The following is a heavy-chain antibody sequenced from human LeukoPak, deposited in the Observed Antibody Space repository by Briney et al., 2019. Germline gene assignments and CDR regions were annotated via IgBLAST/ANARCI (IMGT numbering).Heavy chain of an antibody. CDR3: ARGVRMAMIYYFDY. V-gene: IGHV3-21*01. D-gene: IGHD3-22*01. Sequence: PGGSLRLSCAASGFTFSDHYMDWVRQAPGKGLEWVSSISSSSSYIYYADSVKGRFTISRDNAKNSLYLQMNSLRAEDTAVYYCARGVRMAMIYYFDYWGQGTLVTVSS. CDR2: ISSSSSYI. J-gene: IGHJ4*02. CDR1: GFTFSDHY.